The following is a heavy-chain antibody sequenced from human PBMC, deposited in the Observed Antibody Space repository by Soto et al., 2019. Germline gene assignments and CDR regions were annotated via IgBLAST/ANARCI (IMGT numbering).Heavy chain of an antibody. D-gene: IGHD3-3*01. CDR3: AREDYYDFWSGYSGGMDV. Sequence: EVQLLESGGGLVQPGGSLRLSCAASGFTFSSYAMSWVRQAPGKGLEWVSAISGSGGSTYYADSVKGRFTISRDNSKNTLYLQMNSRRAEDTAVYYCAREDYYDFWSGYSGGMDVWGQGTTVTVSS. J-gene: IGHJ6*02. CDR1: GFTFSSYA. V-gene: IGHV3-23*01. CDR2: ISGSGGST.